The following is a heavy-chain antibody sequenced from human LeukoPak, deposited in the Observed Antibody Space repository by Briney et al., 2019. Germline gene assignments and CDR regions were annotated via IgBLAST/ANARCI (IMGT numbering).Heavy chain of an antibody. CDR1: GYTFTGYY. J-gene: IGHJ3*02. V-gene: IGHV1-2*02. CDR2: INTNSCGT. D-gene: IGHD6-6*01. CDR3: ARGGEYSIDAFDI. Sequence: ASVKVSCKASGYTFTGYYMHWVRQAPGQGLEWMGWINTNSCGTNYAQKFQGRVTITRDTSISTAYMELSRLRSDDTAVYYCARGGEYSIDAFDIWGQGTMVTVSS.